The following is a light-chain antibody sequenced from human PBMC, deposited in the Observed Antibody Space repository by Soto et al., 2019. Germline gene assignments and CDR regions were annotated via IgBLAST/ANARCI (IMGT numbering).Light chain of an antibody. CDR3: QQYQNLWT. J-gene: IGKJ1*01. V-gene: IGKV3-15*01. CDR1: QTIYSN. CDR2: RAS. Sequence: EIGMTQSPATLSVSPGERATLSCRASQTIYSNVAWYQQRPGQPPRLLIYRASSRATGIPARFSGSGSGTEFTLTINSLQSEDFAVYYCQQYQNLWTFGQGTK.